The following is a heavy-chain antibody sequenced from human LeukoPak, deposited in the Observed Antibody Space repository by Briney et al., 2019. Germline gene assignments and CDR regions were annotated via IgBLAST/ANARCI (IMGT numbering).Heavy chain of an antibody. J-gene: IGHJ4*02. CDR3: ARASRYSSGWYDY. CDR2: IDWDDDK. CDR1: GFSLSTSGMR. Sequence: SGPALVKPTQTLTLTCTFSGFSLSTSGMRVSWIRQPPGKALEGLARIDWDDDKFYSTSLKTRLTISKDTSKNQVVLTMTNMDPVDTATYYCARASRYSSGWYDYWGQGTLVTVSS. V-gene: IGHV2-70*04. D-gene: IGHD6-19*01.